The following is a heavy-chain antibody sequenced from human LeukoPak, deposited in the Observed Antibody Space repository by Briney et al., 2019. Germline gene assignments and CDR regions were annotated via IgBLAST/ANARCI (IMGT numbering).Heavy chain of an antibody. D-gene: IGHD2-8*01. J-gene: IGHJ5*02. V-gene: IGHV4-39*07. CDR1: GGSISSSSYY. CDR3: ARDRGCTNGVCRNWFDP. Sequence: SETLSLTCTVSGGSISSSSYYWGWLRQPPGKGVEWIGSNYYRGSTYYNPTLKSRVTISVDTSKNQSSLKLSSVTAADTAVYYCARDRGCTNGVCRNWFDPWGQGTLVTVSS. CDR2: NYYRGST.